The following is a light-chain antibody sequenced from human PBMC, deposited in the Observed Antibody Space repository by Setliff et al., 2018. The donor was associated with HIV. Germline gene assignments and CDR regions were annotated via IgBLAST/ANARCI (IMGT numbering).Light chain of an antibody. V-gene: IGLV1-51*01. CDR1: SSNIGSNS. Sequence: QSVLTQPPSVSAAPGQKVSISCSGGSSNIGSNSVSWYQHLPGTAPKLLIYNNYQRPSGIPDRFSGSKSGTSATLGISGLQTGDEADYYCETWDRAMSAILFGGGTKVTVL. CDR2: NNY. CDR3: ETWDRAMSAIL. J-gene: IGLJ2*01.